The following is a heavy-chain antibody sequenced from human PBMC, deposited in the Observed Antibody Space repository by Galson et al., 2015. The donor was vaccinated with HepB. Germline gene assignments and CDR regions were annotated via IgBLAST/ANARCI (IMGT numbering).Heavy chain of an antibody. D-gene: IGHD4-17*01. V-gene: IGHV1-3*01. CDR1: GYTFTSYA. CDR2: INAGNGNT. CDR3: ARAGYDYGLTRYWFDP. J-gene: IGHJ5*02. Sequence: SVKVSCKASGYTFTSYAMHWVRQAPGQRLEWMGWINAGNGNTKYSQKFQGRVTITRDTSASTAYMELSSLRSEDTAVYYCARAGYDYGLTRYWFDPWGQGTLVTVSS.